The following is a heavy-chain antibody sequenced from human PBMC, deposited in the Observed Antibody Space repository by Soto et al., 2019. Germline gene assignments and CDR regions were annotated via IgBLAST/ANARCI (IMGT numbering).Heavy chain of an antibody. CDR2: INPNGGIT. CDR1: GYTFTHYY. V-gene: IGHV1-46*01. Sequence: GASVKVSCKASGYTFTHYYIHWVRQAPGQGLEWMGIINPNGGITTYAQKFRAGFTMTRDTSTSTVYLELSSLRSEDSAVYYCANSVNSAMAFDYWGQGTLVTFSS. CDR3: ANSVNSAMAFDY. D-gene: IGHD5-18*01. J-gene: IGHJ4*02.